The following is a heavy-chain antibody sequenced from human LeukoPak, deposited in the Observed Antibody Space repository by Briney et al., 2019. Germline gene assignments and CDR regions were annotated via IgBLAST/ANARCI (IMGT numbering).Heavy chain of an antibody. CDR3: ARGGMRGKISYTYYNMDV. CDR1: GFTFSSYG. D-gene: IGHD2-2*02. J-gene: IGHJ6*03. CDR2: FSGSTGST. Sequence: GGSLRVSCAASGFTFSSYGMNWVRQAPGKGLEWVSGFSGSTGSTHYADSVKGRFTISRDNSRDTLSLQMNSLRGEDTAVYYCARGGMRGKISYTYYNMDVWGKGTTVTVSS. V-gene: IGHV3-23*01.